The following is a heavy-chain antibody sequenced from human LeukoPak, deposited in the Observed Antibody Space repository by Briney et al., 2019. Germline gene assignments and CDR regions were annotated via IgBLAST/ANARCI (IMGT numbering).Heavy chain of an antibody. Sequence: GGSLRLSCAASGFTFSNYGLSWVRQAPGKGLEWVSAISGGGSATYYADSVKGRFTISRDNSKNTLFLQMNTLRADDTAVYYCAGGAGVYYYGMDVWGQGTSVTVSS. CDR1: GFTFSNYG. J-gene: IGHJ6*02. V-gene: IGHV3-23*01. CDR2: ISGGGSAT. CDR3: AGGAGVYYYGMDV.